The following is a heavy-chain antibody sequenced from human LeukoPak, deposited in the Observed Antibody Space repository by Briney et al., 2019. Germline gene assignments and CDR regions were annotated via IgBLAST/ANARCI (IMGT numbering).Heavy chain of an antibody. V-gene: IGHV4-30-2*03. CDR3: ARLVIAARRGTFFDH. CDR2: IYYNGST. CDR1: GGSISSGGYY. J-gene: IGHJ4*02. Sequence: SQTLSLTCTVSGGSISSGGYYWSWIRQPPGKGLEWIGYIYYNGSTYYKPSLKSRVTISVDTSKNQLSLKLTSVTVADTAVYHCARLVIAARRGTFFDHWGQGTLVTVSS. D-gene: IGHD6-6*01.